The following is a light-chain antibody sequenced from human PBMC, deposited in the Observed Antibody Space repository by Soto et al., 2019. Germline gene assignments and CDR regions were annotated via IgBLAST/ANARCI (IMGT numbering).Light chain of an antibody. Sequence: ESVLTQSPGTLSLAPGEGATLSCRASQSVKSSYLAWYQQKPGQAPRLLIFGTSNRATGIPDRFRGGGSGTDFTLTISSLEPEDFAVYYCQQYASSPGTFGQGTKVEIK. J-gene: IGKJ1*01. CDR1: QSVKSSY. CDR2: GTS. V-gene: IGKV3-20*01. CDR3: QQYASSPGT.